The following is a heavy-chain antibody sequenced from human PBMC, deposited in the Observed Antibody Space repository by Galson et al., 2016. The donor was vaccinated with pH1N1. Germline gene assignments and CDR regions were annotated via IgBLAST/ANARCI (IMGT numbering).Heavy chain of an antibody. J-gene: IGHJ3*01. CDR1: GFSVSSSGMG. V-gene: IGHV2-5*02. CDR3: AHREVMITNAFDF. Sequence: LVKPTQTLTLTCNFSGFSVSSSGMGVGWIRQPPGKGLEWLAVIYWDDDKRYSPSLKSRLTITKDTSKNQVVLKMTNMDPADTATYYCAHREVMITNAFDFWGQGTMVTVPS. CDR2: IYWDDDK. D-gene: IGHD3-16*01.